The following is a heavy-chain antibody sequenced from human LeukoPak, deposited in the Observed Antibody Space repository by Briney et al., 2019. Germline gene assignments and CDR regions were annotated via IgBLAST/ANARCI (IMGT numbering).Heavy chain of an antibody. V-gene: IGHV1-69*05. CDR2: IIPIFGTA. D-gene: IGHD2-2*01. CDR1: GGTFSSYA. CDR3: ARDLLGYCSSTSCFGTFDP. J-gene: IGHJ5*02. Sequence: SVKVSCKASGGTFSSYAISWGRQAPGQGLEWMGGIIPIFGTANYAQKFQGRVTITTDESTSTAYMELSSLRSEDTAVYYCARDLLGYCSSTSCFGTFDPWGQGTLVTVSS.